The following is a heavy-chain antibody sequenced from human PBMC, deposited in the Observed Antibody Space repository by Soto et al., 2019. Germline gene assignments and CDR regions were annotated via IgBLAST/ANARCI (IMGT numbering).Heavy chain of an antibody. J-gene: IGHJ6*02. D-gene: IGHD1-26*01. V-gene: IGHV3-30-3*01. CDR1: GFTFSSYA. Sequence: QVQLVESGGGVVQPGRSLRLSCAASGFTFSSYAMHWVRQAPGKGLEWVAVISYDGSNKYYADSVKGRFTISRDNSKNTLYLQMNSLRAEDTAVYYCARLVSGSYYQDYYYGMDVWGQGTTVTVSS. CDR3: ARLVSGSYYQDYYYGMDV. CDR2: ISYDGSNK.